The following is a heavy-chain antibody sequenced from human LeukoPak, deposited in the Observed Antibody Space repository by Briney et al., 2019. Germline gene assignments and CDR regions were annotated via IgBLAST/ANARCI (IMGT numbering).Heavy chain of an antibody. CDR3: ARVPHVLRFLEWSPYGMDV. V-gene: IGHV1-69*13. Sequence: SVKVSCKASGGTFTSYAISWVRQAPGQGLEWMGGIIPIFGTANYAQKFQGRVTITADESTSTAYMELSSLRSEDTAVYYCARVPHVLRFLEWSPYGMDVWGQGTTVTVSS. CDR1: GGTFTSYA. D-gene: IGHD3-3*01. CDR2: IIPIFGTA. J-gene: IGHJ6*02.